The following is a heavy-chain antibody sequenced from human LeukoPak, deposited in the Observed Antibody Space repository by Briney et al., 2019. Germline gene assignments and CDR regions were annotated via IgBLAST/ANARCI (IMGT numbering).Heavy chain of an antibody. D-gene: IGHD1-1*01. CDR1: GGSISSSSYY. V-gene: IGHV4-39*01. CDR2: IYYSGNT. J-gene: IGHJ4*02. Sequence: PSETLSLTCTVSGGSISSSSYYWGWIRQPPGRGLEWIGSIYYSGNTYYNPSLKSRVTISVDTSKKQFSLKLSSVTAADTAVYYCARLKSWNETPFDYWGQGTLVTVSS. CDR3: ARLKSWNETPFDY.